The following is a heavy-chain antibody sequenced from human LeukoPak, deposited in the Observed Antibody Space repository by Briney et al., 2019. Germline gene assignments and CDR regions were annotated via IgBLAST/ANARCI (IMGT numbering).Heavy chain of an antibody. D-gene: IGHD1-26*01. CDR2: IYHSGST. Sequence: SETLSLTCTVSGYSISSGYYWGWIRQPPGKGLEWIGSIYHSGSTYYNPSLKSRVTISVDTSKNQFSLKLSSVTAADTAMYYCARDHLDNILGATTGGVIWGQGTLVTVSS. CDR3: ARDHLDNILGATTGGVI. V-gene: IGHV4-38-2*02. CDR1: GYSISSGYY. J-gene: IGHJ4*02.